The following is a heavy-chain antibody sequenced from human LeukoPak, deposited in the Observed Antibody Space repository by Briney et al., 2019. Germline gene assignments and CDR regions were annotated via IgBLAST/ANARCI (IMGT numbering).Heavy chain of an antibody. D-gene: IGHD3-10*01. CDR3: ARGSEELLWFGDTSLKYFDY. J-gene: IGHJ4*02. CDR1: GGSFSGNY. Sequence: SETLSLTCAVYGGSFSGNYWSWIRQPPGKGLEWIGEINHRGSINYNPSLKSRVTISVDTSKNQFSLKLSSVTAADTAVYYCARGSEELLWFGDTSLKYFDYWGQGTLVTVSS. V-gene: IGHV4-34*01. CDR2: INHRGSI.